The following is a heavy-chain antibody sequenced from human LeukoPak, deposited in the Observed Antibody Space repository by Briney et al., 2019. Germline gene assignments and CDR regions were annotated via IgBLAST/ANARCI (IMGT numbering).Heavy chain of an antibody. CDR3: ARDRGIAELRQAFDI. CDR2: IYYSVTT. J-gene: IGHJ3*02. D-gene: IGHD6-13*01. Sequence: PSETLSLTCTVSGGSISSSSYYWGWIRQPPGKGLEWIGSIYYSVTTYYNPSLKSRVTISVDTSKNQFSLKLSSVTAADTAVYYCARDRGIAELRQAFDIWGQGTMVTVSS. CDR1: GGSISSSSYY. V-gene: IGHV4-39*07.